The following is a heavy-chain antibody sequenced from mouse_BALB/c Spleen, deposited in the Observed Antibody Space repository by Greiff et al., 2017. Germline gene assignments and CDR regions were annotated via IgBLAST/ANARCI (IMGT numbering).Heavy chain of an antibody. CDR1: GFTFSDYY. V-gene: IGHV5-4*02. CDR2: ISDGGSYT. J-gene: IGHJ3*01. CDR3: AREGGFAY. Sequence: DVKLVESGGGLVKPGGSLKLSCAASGFTFSDYYMYWVRQTPEKRLEWVATISDGGSYTYYPDSVKGRFTISRDNAKNNLYLQMSSLKSEDTAMYYCAREGGFAYWGQGTLVTVSA.